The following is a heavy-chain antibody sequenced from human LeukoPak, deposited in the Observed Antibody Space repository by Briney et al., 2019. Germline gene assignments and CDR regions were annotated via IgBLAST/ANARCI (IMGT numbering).Heavy chain of an antibody. CDR3: ARWTLRVGVSRADAFDI. CDR1: GFAFSFFA. CDR2: INHSGST. V-gene: IGHV4-34*01. J-gene: IGHJ3*02. D-gene: IGHD1-26*01. Sequence: GSLRLSCAASGFAFSFFAMSWIRQPPGKGLEWIGEINHSGSTHYNPSLKSRVTISVDTSKNQFSLKVSSVTAADTAVYHCARWTLRVGVSRADAFDIWGQGTMVTVSS.